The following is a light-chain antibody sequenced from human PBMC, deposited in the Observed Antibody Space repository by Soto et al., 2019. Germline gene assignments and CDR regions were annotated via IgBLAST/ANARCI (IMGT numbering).Light chain of an antibody. V-gene: IGKV3-15*01. CDR3: QQYNNWPPIT. Sequence: EVLMTQSPASLSVSPGERATLSCRASQNVNSNLAWYQQKPGQPPRLLIYGASTRATGIPARFSGSGSGTEFTLTISSLKSEDFAIYYCQQYNNWPPITFGQGTRLDIK. CDR1: QNVNSN. J-gene: IGKJ5*01. CDR2: GAS.